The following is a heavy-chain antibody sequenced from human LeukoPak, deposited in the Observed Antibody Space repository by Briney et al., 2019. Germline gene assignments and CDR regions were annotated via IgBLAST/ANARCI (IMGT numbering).Heavy chain of an antibody. CDR1: GFTFSDYD. CDR3: ARVAKERVGGVYYFDY. Sequence: GGSLRLSCAASGFTFSDYDMHWVRQATGKGLEWVSAIGTAGDTYYTGSVKGRFTISRENAKNSLNLQMNSLRAGDTAVYYCARVAKERVGGVYYFDYWGQGTLVTVSS. D-gene: IGHD1-1*01. V-gene: IGHV3-13*01. J-gene: IGHJ4*02. CDR2: IGTAGDT.